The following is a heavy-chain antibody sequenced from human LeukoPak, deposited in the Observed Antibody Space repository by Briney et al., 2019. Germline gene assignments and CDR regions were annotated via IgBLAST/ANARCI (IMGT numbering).Heavy chain of an antibody. D-gene: IGHD5-18*01. V-gene: IGHV1-18*01. CDR3: ARDGGTAGYSSGSDY. CDR2: ISCNNGDT. CDR1: GYTFTSNA. Sequence: GASVKVSCKASGYTFTSNAITWVRQAPGQGLEWVGWISCNNGDTRYAQKFQGRVTVTTDTSTSTAYIELRSLRSDDTAVYYCARDGGTAGYSSGSDYWGQGTLVTVSS. J-gene: IGHJ4*02.